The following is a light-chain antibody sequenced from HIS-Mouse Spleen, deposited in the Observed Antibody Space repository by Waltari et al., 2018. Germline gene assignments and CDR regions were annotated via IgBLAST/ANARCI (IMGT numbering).Light chain of an antibody. V-gene: IGKV3-20*01. J-gene: IGKJ4*01. CDR2: GAS. CDR1: QSVSSIY. Sequence: EIVLTQSPGTLSLSPGERATLSCRASQSVSSIYLAWYQQKPGQAPRLLIYGASSRATGIPDRFSGSGSGTDFTLTISRLEPEDFAVYYCQQYGSSPFTFGGGTKVEIK. CDR3: QQYGSSPFT.